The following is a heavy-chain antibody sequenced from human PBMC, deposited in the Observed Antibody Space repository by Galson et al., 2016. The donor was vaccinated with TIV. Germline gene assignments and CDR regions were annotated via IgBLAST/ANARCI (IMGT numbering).Heavy chain of an antibody. CDR2: INHSGTT. CDR1: GGSFSGYF. Sequence: ETLSLPCAAYGGSFSGYFWSWIRQSPGGGLEWLGEINHSGTTRYSPSLKSRVTISLDMAKNQLSLKVTSVTAADTAVYYCARGPRLRTSLFEDITKTFDYWGQGARVTVSS. CDR3: ARGPRLRTSLFEDITKTFDY. D-gene: IGHD3-3*01. V-gene: IGHV4-34*01. J-gene: IGHJ4*02.